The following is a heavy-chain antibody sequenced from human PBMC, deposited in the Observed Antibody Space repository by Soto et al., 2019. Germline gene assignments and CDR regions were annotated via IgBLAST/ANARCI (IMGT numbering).Heavy chain of an antibody. CDR2: IYHSGST. CDR1: GTSISSTFW. V-gene: IGHV4-4*02. J-gene: IGHJ6*02. CDR3: ARSPDSSGYYPRWYYYGMDV. D-gene: IGHD3-22*01. Sequence: SQTLSLTCTVSGTSISSTFWWSWVRQPPGKGLEWIGEIYHSGSTNYNPSLKSRVTISVDKSKNQFSLKLSSVTAADTAVYYCARSPDSSGYYPRWYYYGMDVWGQGTTVTVSS.